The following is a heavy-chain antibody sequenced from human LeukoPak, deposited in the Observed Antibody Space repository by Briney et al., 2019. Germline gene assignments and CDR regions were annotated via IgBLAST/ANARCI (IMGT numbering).Heavy chain of an antibody. D-gene: IGHD3-10*01. CDR3: ARGRRLNYYGSGSYYKGWFDP. CDR2: IYYSGST. J-gene: IGHJ5*02. Sequence: SETLSLTCTVSGGSISSSSYYWGWIRQPPGKGLEWIGSIYYSGSTNYNPSLKSRVTISVDTSKNQFSLKLSSVTAADTAVYYCARGRRLNYYGSGSYYKGWFDPWGQGTLVTVSS. CDR1: GGSISSSSYY. V-gene: IGHV4-39*07.